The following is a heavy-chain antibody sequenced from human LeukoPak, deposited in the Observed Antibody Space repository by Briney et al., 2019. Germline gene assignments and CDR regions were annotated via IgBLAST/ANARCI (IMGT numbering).Heavy chain of an antibody. CDR3: ARGVGYYDYVDY. D-gene: IGHD3-22*01. CDR1: GFTFSSYA. V-gene: IGHV3-30-3*01. Sequence: GGSLRLSCAASGFTFSSYAMHWVRQAPGKGLEWVAVISYDGSNKYYADSVKGRFTISRDNSKNTLYLQMNSLRAEDTAVYYCARGVGYYDYVDYWGQGTLVTVSS. CDR2: ISYDGSNK. J-gene: IGHJ4*02.